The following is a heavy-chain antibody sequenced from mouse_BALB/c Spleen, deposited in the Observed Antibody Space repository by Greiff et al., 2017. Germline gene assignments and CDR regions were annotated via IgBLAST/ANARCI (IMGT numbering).Heavy chain of an antibody. CDR3: ARANGNYDY. CDR1: GYTFTSYW. Sequence: VQLQQSGAELAKPGASVKMSCKASGYTFTSYWMHWVKQRPGQGLEWIGYINPSTGYTEYNQKFKDKATLTADKSSSTAYMQLSSLTSEDSAVYYCARANGNYDYWGQGTTLTVSS. J-gene: IGHJ2*01. D-gene: IGHD2-1*01. V-gene: IGHV1-7*01. CDR2: INPSTGYT.